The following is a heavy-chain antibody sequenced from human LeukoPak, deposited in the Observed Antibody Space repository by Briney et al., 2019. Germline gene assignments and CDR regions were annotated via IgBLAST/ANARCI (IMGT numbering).Heavy chain of an antibody. D-gene: IGHD2-8*02. J-gene: IGHJ3*02. CDR1: GFTVSLYY. Sequence: GGSLRLSCAASGFTVSLYYMTWVRQAPGKGLEWVSVIYSGGPTYYADSVKGRFTISRDNSKNTVYLQMNSPRGEDTAVYFCARGWVVATGGFDMWGQGTMVTISS. V-gene: IGHV3-53*01. CDR2: IYSGGPT. CDR3: ARGWVVATGGFDM.